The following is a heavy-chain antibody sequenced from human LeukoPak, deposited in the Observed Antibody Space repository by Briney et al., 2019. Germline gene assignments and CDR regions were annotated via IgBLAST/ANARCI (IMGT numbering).Heavy chain of an antibody. CDR3: ARYCDSGTYCLDY. Sequence: GGSLRLSSAASGFTFRTYWMHWVRQAPGKGLVWVSRISSDGSSTYYAVSVKGRFTISRDNAKNTLYLQMNSLRAEDAAVYYRARYCDSGTYCLDYWGQGTLVTVSS. J-gene: IGHJ4*02. CDR2: ISSDGSST. CDR1: GFTFRTYW. D-gene: IGHD3-10*01. V-gene: IGHV3-74*01.